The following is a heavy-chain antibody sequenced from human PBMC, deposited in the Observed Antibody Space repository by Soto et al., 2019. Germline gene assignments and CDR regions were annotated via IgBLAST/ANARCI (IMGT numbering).Heavy chain of an antibody. Sequence: GESLKISCKGSGYNFANYWIAWVRQMPGKSLEWMGIIYPGDSNARYSPSFQGQVTISADKSISTAYLQWSSLKASDTASYYCASFDNMVRGVHFWGQGTLVTVSS. CDR2: IYPGDSNA. CDR1: GYNFANYW. D-gene: IGHD3-10*01. J-gene: IGHJ1*01. V-gene: IGHV5-51*01. CDR3: ASFDNMVRGVHF.